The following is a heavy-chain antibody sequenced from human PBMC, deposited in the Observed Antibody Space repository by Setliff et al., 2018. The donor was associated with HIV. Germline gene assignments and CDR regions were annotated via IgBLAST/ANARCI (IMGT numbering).Heavy chain of an antibody. D-gene: IGHD4-17*01. V-gene: IGHV3-64*02. CDR2: ISSNGGST. Sequence: GGSLRLSCAASGFTFSSYAMHWVRQAPGKGLEYVSAISSNGGSTYYADSVKGRFTISRDNSKNTLYLQVGSLRAEDMAVYYCARGDYGDGLYWYFDLWGRGTLVTVSS. CDR3: ARGDYGDGLYWYFDL. CDR1: GFTFSSYA. J-gene: IGHJ2*01.